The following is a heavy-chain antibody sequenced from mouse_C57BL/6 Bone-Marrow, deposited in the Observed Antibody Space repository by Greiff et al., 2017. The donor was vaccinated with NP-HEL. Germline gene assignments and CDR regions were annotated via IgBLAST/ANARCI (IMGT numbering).Heavy chain of an antibody. CDR1: GFNIKDDY. J-gene: IGHJ2*01. CDR2: IDPENGDT. D-gene: IGHD2-5*01. Sequence: VQLQQSGAELVRPGASVKLSCTASGFNIKDDYMHWVKQRPEQGLEWIGWIDPENGDTEYASKFQGKATITADTSSNTAYLQLSSLTSEDTAVYYCTTSPYYSNYLDYWGQGTTLTVSS. CDR3: TTSPYYSNYLDY. V-gene: IGHV14-4*01.